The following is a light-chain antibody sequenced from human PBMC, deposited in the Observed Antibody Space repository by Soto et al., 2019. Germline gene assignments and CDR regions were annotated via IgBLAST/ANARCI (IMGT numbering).Light chain of an antibody. V-gene: IGKV3-11*01. Sequence: EIVLTQSPATLSLSPGDRATLSCRASQSVGTYLAWYQQKHGHAPRLLIYDASSRATGIPARFTGSGSGTDFTLTITRLEPEDFAVYYCQQYAVWPPQTFGQGTKVDIK. CDR2: DAS. CDR3: QQYAVWPPQT. J-gene: IGKJ1*01. CDR1: QSVGTY.